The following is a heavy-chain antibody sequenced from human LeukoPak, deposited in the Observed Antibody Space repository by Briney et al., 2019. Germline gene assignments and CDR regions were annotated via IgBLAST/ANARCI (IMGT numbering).Heavy chain of an antibody. J-gene: IGHJ3*02. CDR1: GYTFTSYC. D-gene: IGHD3-22*01. Sequence: ASVKVSCKASGYTFTSYCMHWVRQAPGQGLEWMGIINPSGGSTSYAQKFQGRVTMTRDTSTSTVYMELSSLRSEDTAVYCCATDYYDSRGGRGYAFDIWAKGQWSPSLQ. V-gene: IGHV1-46*01. CDR2: INPSGGST. CDR3: ATDYYDSRGGRGYAFDI.